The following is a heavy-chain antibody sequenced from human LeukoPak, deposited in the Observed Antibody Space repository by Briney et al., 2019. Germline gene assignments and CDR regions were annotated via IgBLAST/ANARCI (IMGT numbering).Heavy chain of an antibody. CDR2: IYYSGST. D-gene: IGHD3-3*01. CDR3: ARHASVSGNWPRPLDY. Sequence: SETLSLTCTVSGGSISSSSYYWGWVRQPPGKGLEWIANIYYSGSTYYSPSLRSRVTISVDTSKNQFSLKLTSVTAADAAVYYCARHASVSGNWPRPLDYWGQGSLVTVSS. CDR1: GGSISSSSYY. J-gene: IGHJ4*02. V-gene: IGHV4-39*01.